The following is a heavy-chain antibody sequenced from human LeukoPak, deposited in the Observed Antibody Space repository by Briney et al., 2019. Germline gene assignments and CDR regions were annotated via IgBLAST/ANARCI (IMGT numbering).Heavy chain of an antibody. J-gene: IGHJ4*02. V-gene: IGHV1-46*01. CDR1: GYTFTSYW. CDR2: INPSGGST. CDR3: ARDKRRNIVVVVAATVPDY. D-gene: IGHD2-15*01. Sequence: ASVKVSCKASGYTFTSYWIQWVRQAPGQGLEWMGIINPSGGSTSYAQKFQGRVTMTRDTSTSTVYMELSSLRSEDTAVYYCARDKRRNIVVVVAATVPDYWGQGTLVTVSS.